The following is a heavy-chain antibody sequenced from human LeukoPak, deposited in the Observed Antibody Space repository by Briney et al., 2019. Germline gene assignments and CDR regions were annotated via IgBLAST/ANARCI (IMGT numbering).Heavy chain of an antibody. Sequence: ASVKVSCKASGYTFTSYDINWARQATGQGLEWMGWMNPNSGNTGYAQKFQGRVTITRNTSISTAYMELSSLRSEDTAVYYCARAPAYYDILTGYYPNWFDPWGQGTLVTVSS. CDR3: ARAPAYYDILTGYYPNWFDP. D-gene: IGHD3-9*01. CDR2: MNPNSGNT. V-gene: IGHV1-8*03. CDR1: GYTFTSYD. J-gene: IGHJ5*02.